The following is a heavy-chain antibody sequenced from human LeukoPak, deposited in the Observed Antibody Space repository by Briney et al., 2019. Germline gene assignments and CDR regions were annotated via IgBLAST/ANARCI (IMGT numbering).Heavy chain of an antibody. J-gene: IGHJ5*02. CDR2: NIPSPYMW. V-gene: IGHV1-69*04. CDR1: GDTFSNYG. D-gene: IGHD6-13*01. CDR3: ARGSRVGAAGTGWFDP. Sequence: ASVKVSCKASGDTFSNYGVTWVRQAPGQGLEWVGGNIPSPYMWNYAQKFQGRVTITADKSTSTAYMELTSLRSEDTAVYYCARGSRVGAAGTGWFDPWGQGTLVTVSS.